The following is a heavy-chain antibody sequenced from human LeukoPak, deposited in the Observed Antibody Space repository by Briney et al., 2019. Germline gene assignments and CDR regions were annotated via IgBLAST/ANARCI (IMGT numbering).Heavy chain of an antibody. Sequence: AGSLRRSCAASGFTFDDYAMHWVRQVPGKGLEWVSLILGDGSSTNYADSVKGRFTISRDNSKNSLYLHMNSLRVEDTALYFCAKDRYSSSWYTIDYWGQGTLVTVSS. CDR1: GFTFDDYA. V-gene: IGHV3-43*02. CDR3: AKDRYSSSWYTIDY. D-gene: IGHD6-13*01. J-gene: IGHJ4*02. CDR2: ILGDGSST.